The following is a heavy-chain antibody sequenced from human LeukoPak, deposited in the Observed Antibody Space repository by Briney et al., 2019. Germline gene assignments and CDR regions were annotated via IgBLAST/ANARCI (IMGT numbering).Heavy chain of an antibody. CDR1: GGSISSYY. V-gene: IGHV4-59*08. CDR2: IYYSGST. Sequence: SETLSLTCTVSGGSISSYYWSWIRQPPGKGLEWIGYIYYSGSTNYNPSLKSRVTISVDTSKNQFSLKLSSVTAADTAVYYCARHRSSSPGFDYWGQGTLVTVSS. J-gene: IGHJ4*02. D-gene: IGHD6-13*01. CDR3: ARHRSSSPGFDY.